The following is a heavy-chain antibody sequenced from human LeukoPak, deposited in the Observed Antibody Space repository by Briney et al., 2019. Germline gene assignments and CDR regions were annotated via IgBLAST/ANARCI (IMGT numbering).Heavy chain of an antibody. CDR3: AKLTAAANFDY. Sequence: GGSLRLSCAASGFTFSSYAMHWVRQAPGKGLEWVAVISYDGSNKYYADSVKGRFTISRDNSKNTLYLQMNSLRAEDTAVYYCAKLTAAANFDYWGQGTLVTVSS. V-gene: IGHV3-30*04. D-gene: IGHD6-25*01. CDR1: GFTFSSYA. J-gene: IGHJ4*02. CDR2: ISYDGSNK.